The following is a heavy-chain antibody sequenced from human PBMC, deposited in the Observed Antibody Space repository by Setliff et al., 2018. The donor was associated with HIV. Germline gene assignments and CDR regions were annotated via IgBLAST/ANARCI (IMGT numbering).Heavy chain of an antibody. J-gene: IGHJ6*03. Sequence: ASVKVSCKASGYTFTSYGISWVRQAPGQGLEWMGWISAYNGNTNYAQKLQGRVTMTTDTSTTTASMELRSLRSDDTAVYYCVRGARLLAAYSDRWDYFYMAVWGKGTTVTVSS. CDR2: ISAYNGNT. CDR1: GYTFTSYG. D-gene: IGHD1-26*01. V-gene: IGHV1-18*01. CDR3: VRGARLLAAYSDRWDYFYMAV.